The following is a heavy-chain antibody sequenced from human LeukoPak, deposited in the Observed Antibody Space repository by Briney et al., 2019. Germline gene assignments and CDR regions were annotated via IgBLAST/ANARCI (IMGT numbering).Heavy chain of an antibody. CDR1: GDNFNNYA. Sequence: SVKASCKASGDNFNNYAVNWVRQAPGQGLQWMGRIIPALDRANYAHNFQGRLTITADKSTKTAYMELSSLQSEDTGLYFCARRTYAVDDAFDIWGQGTMLIVSS. CDR3: ARRTYAVDDAFDI. D-gene: IGHD3-16*01. V-gene: IGHV1-69*04. CDR2: IIPALDRA. J-gene: IGHJ3*02.